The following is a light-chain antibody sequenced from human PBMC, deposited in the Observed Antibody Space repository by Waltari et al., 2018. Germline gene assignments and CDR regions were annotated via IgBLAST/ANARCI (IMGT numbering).Light chain of an antibody. CDR2: ETS. J-gene: IGKJ1*01. CDR3: QKYERLPAT. Sequence: EIMLTQSPATLSLSPGERATLSCRASQSISKYLAWYQQTPGQAPRLLLYETSRRATGIPDRFSGSGSGTDFSLTISSLEPEDFAVYYCQKYERLPATFGQGTKVEFK. CDR1: QSISKY. V-gene: IGKV3-20*01.